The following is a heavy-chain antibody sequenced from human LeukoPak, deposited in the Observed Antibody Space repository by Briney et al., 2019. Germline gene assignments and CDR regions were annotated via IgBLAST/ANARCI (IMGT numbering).Heavy chain of an antibody. CDR2: ISRTGGAV. CDR1: GFTFNQHS. Sequence: PGGSLRLSCAPSGFTFNQHSMSWIRQAPGKGLEWLSYISRTGGAVHYADSVEGRFTISRDNARNSLSLQMNGLRADDTAVYFCARVSSLIGGCDYWGRGTLVTVSS. D-gene: IGHD2-15*01. CDR3: ARVSSLIGGCDY. J-gene: IGHJ4*02. V-gene: IGHV3-11*01.